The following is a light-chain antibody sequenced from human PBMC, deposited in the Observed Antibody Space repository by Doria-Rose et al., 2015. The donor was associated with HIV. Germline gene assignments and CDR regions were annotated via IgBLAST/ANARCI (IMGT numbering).Light chain of an antibody. V-gene: IGKV4-1*01. Sequence: DIQLTQSPESLGMSLGERATLNCKSNQSLLYTSKNYLAWYQQKPGQPPKLLIYWASTRQSGVPARFSVSGSGTDYTLTISSLEAEDVAVYDCQQYYDTPSFGPGTTVDIK. CDR3: QQYYDTPS. CDR1: QSLLYTSKNY. CDR2: WAS. J-gene: IGKJ3*01.